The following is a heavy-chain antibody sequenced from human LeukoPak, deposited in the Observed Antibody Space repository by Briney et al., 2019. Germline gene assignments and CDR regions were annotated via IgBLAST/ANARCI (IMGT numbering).Heavy chain of an antibody. J-gene: IGHJ5*02. D-gene: IGHD3-3*01. CDR1: GFTFDDYA. CDR2: ISWNSGST. CDR3: AKGLFGVVIGGNWFDP. Sequence: GGSLRLSCAASGFTFDDYAMHWVRQAPGKGLEWVSGISWNSGSTGYADSVKGRFTISRDNAKNSLYLQMNSLRAEDTALYYCAKGLFGVVIGGNWFDPWGQGTLVTVSS. V-gene: IGHV3-9*01.